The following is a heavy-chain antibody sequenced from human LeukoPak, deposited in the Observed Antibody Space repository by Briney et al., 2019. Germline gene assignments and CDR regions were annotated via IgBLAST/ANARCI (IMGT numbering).Heavy chain of an antibody. Sequence: GGSLRLSCAASGFTFSSYAMSWVRQAPGKGLEWVSAISGSGGSTYYADSVKGRFTISRDNSKNTLYLQMNSLRAEDTAVYYCAKDLGRITMIVVVITGFDHWGQGTLVTVSS. D-gene: IGHD3-22*01. CDR2: ISGSGGST. CDR3: AKDLGRITMIVVVITGFDH. CDR1: GFTFSSYA. V-gene: IGHV3-23*01. J-gene: IGHJ4*02.